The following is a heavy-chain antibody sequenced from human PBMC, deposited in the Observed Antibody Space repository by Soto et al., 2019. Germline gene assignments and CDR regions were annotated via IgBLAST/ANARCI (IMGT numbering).Heavy chain of an antibody. CDR3: ARLVPWGLYNSFAP. Sequence: SETLSLTCTVSGGSISSSSYYWGWIRQPPGKGLEWIGSIYYSGSTYYNPSLKSRVTISVDTSKNQFSLKLSSVTAADTAVYYCARLVPWGLYNSFAPWGQGALVSVSS. D-gene: IGHD1-26*01. J-gene: IGHJ5*02. CDR2: IYYSGST. V-gene: IGHV4-39*01. CDR1: GGSISSSSYY.